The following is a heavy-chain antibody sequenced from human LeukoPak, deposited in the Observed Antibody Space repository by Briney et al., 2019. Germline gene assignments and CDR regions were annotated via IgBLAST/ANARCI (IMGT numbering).Heavy chain of an antibody. CDR3: ARGEYCSSTSCLFFDY. V-gene: IGHV4-4*07. J-gene: IGHJ4*02. CDR2: IQASGST. Sequence: SETLSLTCTVSGDSIRSYYWNWIRQPAGKGLEWIGRIQASGSTNDNPSLKSRIIMSIDTSKNQFSLKLSSVTAADTAVYYCARGEYCSSTSCLFFDYWGQGTLVTVSS. D-gene: IGHD2-2*01. CDR1: GDSIRSYY.